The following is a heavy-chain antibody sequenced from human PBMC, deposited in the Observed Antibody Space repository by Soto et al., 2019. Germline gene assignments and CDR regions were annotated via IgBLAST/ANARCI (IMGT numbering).Heavy chain of an antibody. V-gene: IGHV3-23*01. CDR2: INTSGGST. J-gene: IGHJ4*02. D-gene: IGHD6-6*01. CDR1: GFTFNTFA. CDR3: VARGSSSWGFFDY. Sequence: EVQLLESGGGLVQPGGSLTLSCAASGFTFNTFAMSWVRQAPGKGLEWVSTINTSGGSTYYADSVKGRFTISRDNFKKTLYMEMSSLRVEDTAVYYCVARGSSSWGFFDYWGQGTLVTVSS.